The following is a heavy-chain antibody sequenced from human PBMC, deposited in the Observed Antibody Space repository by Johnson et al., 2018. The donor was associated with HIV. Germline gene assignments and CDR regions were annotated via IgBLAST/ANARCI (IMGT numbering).Heavy chain of an antibody. CDR3: AKDRVDGRYCGGYCPDAFDI. Sequence: VHLVESGGGFVQPGRSLRLSCAPSGFTIDDDAIHWVRQAPGKGLEWVSGISWNSDTIGYADSVKGRFAISRDNAKNSLYLQINSLRAEDTAVYYCAKDRVDGRYCGGYCPDAFDIWGQGTMVTVSS. CDR2: ISWNSDTI. CDR1: GFTIDDDA. V-gene: IGHV3-9*01. D-gene: IGHD2-21*02. J-gene: IGHJ3*02.